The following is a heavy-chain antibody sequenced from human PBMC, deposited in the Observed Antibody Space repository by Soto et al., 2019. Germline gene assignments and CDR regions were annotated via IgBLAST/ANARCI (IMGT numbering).Heavy chain of an antibody. J-gene: IGHJ5*02. CDR3: ARDGDYIETWFDP. D-gene: IGHD4-17*01. Sequence: GGSLRLSCAASRFTFSSYWMSWVRQAPGKGLEWVANIKEDGSEKYYVDSVKGRFTISRDNAKNSLFPQMNSLRAEDTAGYYCARDGDYIETWFDPWGQGTLAPVSP. CDR1: RFTFSSYW. V-gene: IGHV3-7*01. CDR2: IKEDGSEK.